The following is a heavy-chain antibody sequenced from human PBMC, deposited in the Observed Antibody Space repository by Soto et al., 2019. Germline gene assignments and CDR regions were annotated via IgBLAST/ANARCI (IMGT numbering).Heavy chain of an antibody. V-gene: IGHV3-30*18. J-gene: IGHJ6*02. CDR1: GFTFSSYG. D-gene: IGHD5-18*01. CDR2: ISYDGTDK. Sequence: GGSLRLSCAASGFTFSSYGIHWVRQAPGKWLEWVALISYDGTDKYYADSVKGRFTISRDNSKNTLYLQMSSLGPEDTAVYYCVKERYAQLWLEDYGMDVWGQGXTVTVYS. CDR3: VKERYAQLWLEDYGMDV.